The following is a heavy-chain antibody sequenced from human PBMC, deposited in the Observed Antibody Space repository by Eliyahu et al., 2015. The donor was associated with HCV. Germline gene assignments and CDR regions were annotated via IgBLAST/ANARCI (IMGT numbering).Heavy chain of an antibody. J-gene: IGHJ5*02. CDR1: GYTFPAXY. V-gene: IGHV1-2*02. Sequence: QVQLVQSGPEMKEPGASVTVSCKASGYTFPAXYIHWVRQAPGQGLEWMGWVNPNAGGTDSAQKFQGRVTMTSDTSANTAYMELNRLTSDDTAVYYCARGGYNIWSGSGDDWFDPWGQGTLVTVSS. CDR2: VNPNAGGT. CDR3: ARGGYNIWSGSGDDWFDP. D-gene: IGHD3-3*01.